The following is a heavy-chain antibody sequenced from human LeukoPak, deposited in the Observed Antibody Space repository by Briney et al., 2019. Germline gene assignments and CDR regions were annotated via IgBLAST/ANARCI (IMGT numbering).Heavy chain of an antibody. Sequence: PSETLSLTCTVSGGSISSYYWSWIRQPAGKGLEWIGRIYTSGSTNYNPPLKSRVTISVDTSKNQFSLKLSSVTAADTAVYYCATSGDLHWYFDLWGRGTLVTVSS. V-gene: IGHV4-4*07. CDR1: GGSISSYY. D-gene: IGHD3-10*01. CDR2: IYTSGST. CDR3: ATSGDLHWYFDL. J-gene: IGHJ2*01.